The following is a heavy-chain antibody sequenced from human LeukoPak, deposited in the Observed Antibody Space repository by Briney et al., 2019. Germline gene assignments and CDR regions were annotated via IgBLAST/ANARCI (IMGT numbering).Heavy chain of an antibody. CDR2: IKQDGSEK. CDR1: GFTFSSYW. CDR3: ARGRSGSYSYPSRFDP. Sequence: PGGSLRLSCAASGFTFSSYWMSWVRQAPGKGLEWVANIKQDGSEKYYVDSVKGRFTISRDNAKNSLYLQMNSLRAEDTAVYYCARGRSGSYSYPSRFDPWGQGTLVTVSS. D-gene: IGHD3-10*01. V-gene: IGHV3-7*01. J-gene: IGHJ5*02.